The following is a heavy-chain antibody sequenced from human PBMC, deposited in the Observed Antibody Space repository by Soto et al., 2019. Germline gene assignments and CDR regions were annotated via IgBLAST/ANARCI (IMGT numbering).Heavy chain of an antibody. CDR3: ARQSGSTLFYKS. Sequence: GEPLKISCKGSGYSLISYWIGWVRQMPGKVPGLMGIIYPGDSDTRYSPSFQGQVTISVDKSTSTAYLQWSSLKASDTAMYYCARQSGSTLFYKSWGEGRLVNVST. J-gene: IGHJ5*02. CDR2: IYPGDSDT. V-gene: IGHV5-51*01. D-gene: IGHD2-8*01. CDR1: GYSLISYW.